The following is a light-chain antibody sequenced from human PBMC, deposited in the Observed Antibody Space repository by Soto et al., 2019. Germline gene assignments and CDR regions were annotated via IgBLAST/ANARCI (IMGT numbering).Light chain of an antibody. V-gene: IGKV3-20*01. CDR1: QTLNTN. CDR2: GAT. J-gene: IGKJ1*01. CDR3: QQYINAPRT. Sequence: TRVPSSLSVSLGDSAILSCRASQTLNTNLAWYQHKPGQAPSLLIHGATSRATGVPDRFSGSGSGTDFTHTISSLEPEDFATYYCQQYINAPRTFGQGTKVDIK.